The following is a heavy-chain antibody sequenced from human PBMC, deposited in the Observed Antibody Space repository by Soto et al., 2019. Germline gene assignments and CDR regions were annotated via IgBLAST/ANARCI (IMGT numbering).Heavy chain of an antibody. V-gene: IGHV3-21*01. D-gene: IGHD6-6*01. J-gene: IGHJ3*02. CDR1: GFTFNIYT. CDR2: ISSSSGYI. CDR3: ARGRVAARPPDAFDI. Sequence: PGGSLRLSCAASGFTFNIYTMNWVRQAPGKGLEWVSCISSSSGYIYYGDSVKGRFTISRDNAKNSLYLQMNSLRAEDTAVYYCARGRVAARPPDAFDIWGQGTMVTVS.